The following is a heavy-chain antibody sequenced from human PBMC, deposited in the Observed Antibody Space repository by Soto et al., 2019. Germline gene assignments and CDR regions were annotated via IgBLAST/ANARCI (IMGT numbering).Heavy chain of an antibody. CDR2: INHSGST. Sequence: QVQLQQWGAGLLKPSETLSLTCAVYGGSFNNYYWNWIRQPPGKGLEWIGEINHSGSTNYNPSLKSRSTISIDTSKNQFSLRLSSETAADTAVYYCARVRLELHYWGQGTLVTVSS. D-gene: IGHD1-1*01. V-gene: IGHV4-34*01. CDR3: ARVRLELHY. CDR1: GGSFNNYY. J-gene: IGHJ4*02.